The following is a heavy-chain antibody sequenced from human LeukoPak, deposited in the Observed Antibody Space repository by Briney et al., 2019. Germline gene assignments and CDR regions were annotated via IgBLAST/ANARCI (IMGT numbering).Heavy chain of an antibody. CDR2: TYYSSKWYN. CDR1: GDCVSRNNIV. CDR3: AREWNNAFDC. D-gene: IGHD1-1*01. Sequence: SQTLSLTCAISGDCVSRNNIVGNWIRQPPSRGLEWMGMTYYSSKWYNDYAVSVKSPITIYPDTSKNQFSLHLNSVTREDTAVFFCAREWNNAFDCWGQGTMVTVSS. V-gene: IGHV6-1*01. J-gene: IGHJ3*01.